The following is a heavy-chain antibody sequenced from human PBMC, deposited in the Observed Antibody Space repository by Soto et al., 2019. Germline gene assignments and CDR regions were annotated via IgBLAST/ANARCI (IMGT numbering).Heavy chain of an antibody. V-gene: IGHV3-23*01. CDR3: AKFFVETGGSSGWPWTFHY. CDR2: SSGSGGTT. Sequence: EVQLLESGEGLVQPGRSLRLSCAASGFTFSSYAMSWVRQAPGKGLEWVSASSGSGGTTYYAASVKGRFTISRDNSKNTLFLQMNSLRAEDTAVYYCAKFFVETGGSSGWPWTFHYWGQGTLVTVSS. J-gene: IGHJ4*02. D-gene: IGHD6-19*01. CDR1: GFTFSSYA.